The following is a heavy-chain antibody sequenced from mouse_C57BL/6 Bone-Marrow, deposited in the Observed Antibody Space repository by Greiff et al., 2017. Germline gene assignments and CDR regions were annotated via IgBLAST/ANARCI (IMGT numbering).Heavy chain of an antibody. Sequence: EVKLMESGGDLVKPGGSLKLSCAASGFTFSSYGMSWVRQTPDQRLEWVATISSGGSYTYYPDTLKGRFTICRDNTKNTLYLQMSSLKTEDTAMYYCARRLLAAWFAYWGQGTLVTVSA. J-gene: IGHJ3*01. CDR2: ISSGGSYT. CDR3: ARRLLAAWFAY. D-gene: IGHD3-2*02. CDR1: GFTFSSYG. V-gene: IGHV5-6*01.